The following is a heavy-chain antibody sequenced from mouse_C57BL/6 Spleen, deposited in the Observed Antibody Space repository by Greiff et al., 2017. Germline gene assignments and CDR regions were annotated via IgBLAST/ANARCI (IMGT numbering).Heavy chain of an antibody. V-gene: IGHV5-17*01. CDR1: GFTFSDYG. CDR2: ISSGSSTI. J-gene: IGHJ2*01. CDR3: ERYDYDGYFDY. D-gene: IGHD2-4*01. Sequence: EVKVVESGGGLVKPGGSLKLSCAASGFTFSDYGLHWVRQAPEKGLEWVAYISSGSSTIYYADTVKGRFTISRDNAKNTLFLQMTSLRSEDTAMYYCERYDYDGYFDYWGQGTTLTVPS.